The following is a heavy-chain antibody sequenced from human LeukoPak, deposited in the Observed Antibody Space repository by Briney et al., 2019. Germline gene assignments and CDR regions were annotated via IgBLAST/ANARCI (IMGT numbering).Heavy chain of an antibody. V-gene: IGHV1-18*04. CDR1: GYTFTSYG. Sequence: ASVKVSCKASGYTFTSYGISWVRQAPGQGREWMGWISAYNGNTNYAQKLQGRVTMTTDTSTSTAYMELRSLRSDDTAVYYCARVGPRYCSGGSCSRFDPWGQGTLVTVSS. CDR3: ARVGPRYCSGGSCSRFDP. D-gene: IGHD2-15*01. CDR2: ISAYNGNT. J-gene: IGHJ5*02.